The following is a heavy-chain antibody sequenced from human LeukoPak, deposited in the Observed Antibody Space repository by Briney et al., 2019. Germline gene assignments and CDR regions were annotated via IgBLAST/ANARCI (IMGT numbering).Heavy chain of an antibody. Sequence: SETLSLTCAVSGGSIITTNWWTWVRQPPGKGLEWIGEVHLNGATNYNPSLESRVSMSIDKSKNQLSLKLRSVSAADTAIYYCARESGAFSPFGFWGQGTLVTVSS. J-gene: IGHJ4*02. CDR3: ARESGAFSPFGF. V-gene: IGHV4-4*02. CDR1: GGSIITTNW. D-gene: IGHD1-26*01. CDR2: VHLNGAT.